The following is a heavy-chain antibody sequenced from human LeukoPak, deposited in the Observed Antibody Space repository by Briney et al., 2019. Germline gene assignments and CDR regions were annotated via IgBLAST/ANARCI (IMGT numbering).Heavy chain of an antibody. J-gene: IGHJ4*02. CDR2: INSGGST. V-gene: IGHV3-66*01. CDR3: ARWGAAAGLDY. CDR1: GFTVSNNY. D-gene: IGHD6-13*01. Sequence: TGGSLRLSCAASGFTVSNNYMSWVRQAPGKGLEWVSVINSGGSTYYADSVKGRFSISRDNSKNTLYLQMNSLRADDTAVYYCARWGAAAGLDYWGQGTLVTVSS.